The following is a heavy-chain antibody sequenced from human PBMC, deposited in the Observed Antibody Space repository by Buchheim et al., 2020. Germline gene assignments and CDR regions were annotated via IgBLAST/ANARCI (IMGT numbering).Heavy chain of an antibody. CDR1: GGPISSYY. D-gene: IGHD3-16*02. Sequence: QVQLQESGPGLVKPSETLSLTCTVSGGPISSYYWSWIRQPPGKGLEWFGYIYYSGSTNYNPSLKSRVTISVDTSKNQFSLKLSSVTAADTAVYYCARRYYDYVWGSYRFDYWGQGTL. CDR2: IYYSGST. V-gene: IGHV4-59*08. CDR3: ARRYYDYVWGSYRFDY. J-gene: IGHJ4*02.